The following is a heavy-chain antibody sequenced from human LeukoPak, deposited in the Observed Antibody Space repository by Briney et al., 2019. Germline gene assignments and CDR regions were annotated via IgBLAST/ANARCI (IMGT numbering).Heavy chain of an antibody. D-gene: IGHD3-3*01. CDR1: GGSFSGYY. J-gene: IGHJ4*02. Sequence: PSETLSLTCAVYGGSFSGYYWSWIRQPPGKGLEWIGEINHSGSTNYNPSLKSRVTISVDTSKNQFSLKLSSVTAADTAVYYCARGRLKPVFGVVMPLDYWGQGTLVTVSS. CDR3: ARGRLKPVFGVVMPLDY. CDR2: INHSGST. V-gene: IGHV4-34*01.